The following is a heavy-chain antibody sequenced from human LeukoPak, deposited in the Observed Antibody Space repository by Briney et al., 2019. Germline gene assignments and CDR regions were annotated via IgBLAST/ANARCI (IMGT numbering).Heavy chain of an antibody. V-gene: IGHV1-3*01. CDR1: GYTFTSYA. CDR2: INAGNGNT. Sequence: ASVKVSCKASGYTFTSYAMHWVRQAPGQRLEWMGWINAGNGNTKYSQKFQGRVTITRDTSASTAYVELSSLRSEDTAVYYCARDQIVVVPAAIGYYYYYGMDVWGQGTTVTVSS. J-gene: IGHJ6*02. CDR3: ARDQIVVVPAAIGYYYYYGMDV. D-gene: IGHD2-2*02.